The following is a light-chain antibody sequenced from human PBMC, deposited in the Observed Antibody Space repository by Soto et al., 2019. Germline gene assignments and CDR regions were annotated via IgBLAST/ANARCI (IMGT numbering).Light chain of an antibody. CDR2: EVT. CDR1: SSDVGKYDR. CDR3: SSYISTSRYV. J-gene: IGLJ1*01. Sequence: QSALTQPPSVSGSPGQSVTISCTGTSSDVGKYDRVSWYQQPPGTAPKLIIYEVTNRPSGVPARFSGSKSDNTASLTISGLQAEDEADYYCSSYISTSRYVFGAGTKVTVL. V-gene: IGLV2-18*02.